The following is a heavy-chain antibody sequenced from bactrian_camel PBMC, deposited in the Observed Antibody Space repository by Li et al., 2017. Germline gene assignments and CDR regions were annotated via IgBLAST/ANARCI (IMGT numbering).Heavy chain of an antibody. V-gene: IGHV3S53*01. CDR2: IDSFWTT. Sequence: HVQLVESGGGSVQAGGTLRLSCAASSGYTAKTYCMAWFRQAPGMEREGVAGIDSFWTTTYGDSVKGRFTASQDNAKSTVYLQMDSLKPEDTAMYYCAYTNMAYCAAETWVRAPSPHKSYWGQGTQVTVS. CDR1: GYTAKTYC. CDR3: AYTNMAYCAAETWVRAPSPHKSY. D-gene: IGHD3*01. J-gene: IGHJ4*01.